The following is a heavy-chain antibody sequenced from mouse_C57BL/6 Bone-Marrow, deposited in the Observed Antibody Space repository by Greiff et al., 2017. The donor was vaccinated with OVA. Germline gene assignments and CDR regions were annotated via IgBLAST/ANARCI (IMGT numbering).Heavy chain of an antibody. Sequence: EVMLVESGGGLVQPKGSLKLSCAASGFSFNTYAMNWVRQAPGKGLEWVARISSKSNNSATYYADSVKDRFTISRDDSESMLYLQMNNLKTEDTAMYYCVRNYDGYLPYYAMDYWGQGTSVTVSS. CDR2: ISSKSNNSAT. J-gene: IGHJ4*01. V-gene: IGHV10-1*01. CDR1: GFSFNTYA. CDR3: VRNYDGYLPYYAMDY. D-gene: IGHD2-3*01.